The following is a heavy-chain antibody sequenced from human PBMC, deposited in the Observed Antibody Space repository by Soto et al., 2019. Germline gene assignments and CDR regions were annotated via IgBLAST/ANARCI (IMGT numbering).Heavy chain of an antibody. J-gene: IGHJ6*02. CDR1: GGSISSYY. CDR2: IYTSGST. V-gene: IGHV4-4*07. D-gene: IGHD2-2*01. CDR3: ARDGDIVVVPAPSSTGYYYYYGMDV. Sequence: TSETLSLTCTVSGGSISSYYWSWIRQPAGKGLEWIGRIYTSGSTNYNPSLKSRVTMSVDTSKNQFSLKLSSVTAGDTAVYYCARDGDIVVVPAPSSTGYYYYYGMDVWGQGTTVTVSS.